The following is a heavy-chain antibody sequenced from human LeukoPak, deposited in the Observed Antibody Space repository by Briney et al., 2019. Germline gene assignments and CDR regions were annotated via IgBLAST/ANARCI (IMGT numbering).Heavy chain of an antibody. CDR3: ARDRRVRGAYYMDV. D-gene: IGHD3-10*01. Sequence: SETLSLTCAVYGGSFSGYYWSWIRQPPGKGLEWIGEINHSGSTNYNPSLKSRVTISVDTSKNQFSLKLSSVTAADTAVYYCARDRRVRGAYYMDVWGKGTTVTISS. CDR2: INHSGST. J-gene: IGHJ6*03. V-gene: IGHV4-34*01. CDR1: GGSFSGYY.